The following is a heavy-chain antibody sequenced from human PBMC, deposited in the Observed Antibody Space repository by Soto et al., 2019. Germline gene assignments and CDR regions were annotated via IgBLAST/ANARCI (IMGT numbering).Heavy chain of an antibody. CDR3: ARVYCSGGSCYGIDY. V-gene: IGHV1-18*01. CDR2: ISAYNGNT. J-gene: IGHJ4*02. CDR1: GYRYTSYG. Sequence: ASVKVSCKASGYRYTSYGISWVRQETGQGLEWMGWISAYNGNTSYAQKFQGRVTMTRDTSTSTVYMELSSLRSEDTAVYYCARVYCSGGSCYGIDYWGQGTLVTVSS. D-gene: IGHD2-15*01.